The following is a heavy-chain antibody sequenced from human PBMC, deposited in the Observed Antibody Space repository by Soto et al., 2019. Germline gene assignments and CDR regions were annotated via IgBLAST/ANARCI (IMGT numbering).Heavy chain of an antibody. V-gene: IGHV3-23*01. J-gene: IGHJ4*02. CDR3: AKDRIPERWLQLELFDY. CDR2: ISGSGGST. CDR1: GFTFSSDA. D-gene: IGHD5-12*01. Sequence: GGSLRLACAASGFTFSSDAMTWVRQAPGKGLEWVSAISGSGGSTYYADSVKGRFTISRDSSKNTLYLQMNSLSAEDTAVYHCAKDRIPERWLQLELFDYWGQGTRVTVSS.